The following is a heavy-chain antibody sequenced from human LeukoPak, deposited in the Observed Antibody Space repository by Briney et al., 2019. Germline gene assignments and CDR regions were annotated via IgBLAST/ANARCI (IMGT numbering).Heavy chain of an antibody. CDR3: ARGGGSYLYYFDY. D-gene: IGHD1-26*01. CDR2: IYYIGST. CDR1: GGSIGSTNYY. J-gene: IGHJ4*02. V-gene: IGHV4-39*01. Sequence: SETLSLTCTVSGGSIGSTNYYWGWIRQPPGKGLEWIANIYYIGSTYYNPSLNSRVTISVDTSKNQFCLRLNSVTAADTAVYYCARGGGSYLYYFDYWGQGTLVTVSS.